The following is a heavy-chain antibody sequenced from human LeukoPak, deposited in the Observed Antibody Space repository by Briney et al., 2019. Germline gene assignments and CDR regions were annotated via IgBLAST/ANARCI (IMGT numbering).Heavy chain of an antibody. J-gene: IGHJ4*02. CDR1: GYTFRSYG. Sequence: ASVKVSCRASGYTFRSYGISWVRQAPGQGLEWMGWISPYSGSTNYPQKFQGRVTVTTDTSTSTANMELRSLRSDDTAVYFCARALREYSSSWFSDFWGQGTLVTVSS. D-gene: IGHD6-13*01. V-gene: IGHV1-18*01. CDR2: ISPYSGST. CDR3: ARALREYSSSWFSDF.